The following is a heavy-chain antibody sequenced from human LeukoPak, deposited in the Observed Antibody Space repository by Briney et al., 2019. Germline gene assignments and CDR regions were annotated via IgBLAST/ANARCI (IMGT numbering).Heavy chain of an antibody. CDR1: GFTFSSYG. CDR2: IWYDGSNK. Sequence: PGRSLRLSCAASGFTFSSYGMHWVRQAPGKGLEWVAVIWYDGSNKYYADSVKGRFTISRDNSKNTLYLQMGSLRGEDMAVYYCARWRPIEYFDIWGRGTLVTVSS. J-gene: IGHJ2*01. V-gene: IGHV3-33*01. CDR3: ARWRPIEYFDI. D-gene: IGHD1-26*01.